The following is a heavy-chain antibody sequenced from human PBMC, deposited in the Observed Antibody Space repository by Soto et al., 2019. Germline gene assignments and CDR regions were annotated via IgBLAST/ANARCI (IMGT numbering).Heavy chain of an antibody. CDR1: GYTFTDYS. CDR3: ARVTLKAGNWFDP. Sequence: GASVKVSCKASGYTFTDYSIHWVRQAPGQGFEWMGWINPNSRGTNYAQKFQGRVTMTRDTSNSTAYMELRGLTSDDTAVYYCARVTLKAGNWFDPWGQGTLVTVSS. CDR2: INPNSRGT. J-gene: IGHJ5*02. V-gene: IGHV1-2*02. D-gene: IGHD3-10*01.